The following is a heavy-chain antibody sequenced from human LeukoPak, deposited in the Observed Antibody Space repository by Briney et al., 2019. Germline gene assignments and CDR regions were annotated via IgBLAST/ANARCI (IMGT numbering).Heavy chain of an antibody. V-gene: IGHV3-30*18. Sequence: GGSLRLSCAASGFTFSSYGMHWVRQAPGKGLEWVAVISYTGSNEYYADSVKGRFTISRDNSKNTLYLQMNSLRAEDTAVYYCAKQCMVRGVIPYYFDYWGQGTLVTVSS. D-gene: IGHD3-10*01. CDR3: AKQCMVRGVIPYYFDY. CDR1: GFTFSSYG. CDR2: ISYTGSNE. J-gene: IGHJ4*02.